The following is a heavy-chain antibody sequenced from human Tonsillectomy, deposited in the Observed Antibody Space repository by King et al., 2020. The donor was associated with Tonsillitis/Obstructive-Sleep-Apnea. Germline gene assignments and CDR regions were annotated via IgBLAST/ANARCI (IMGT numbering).Heavy chain of an antibody. CDR1: GGTFSSYA. V-gene: IGHV1-69*01. CDR3: ARDRSPTLSGMDV. J-gene: IGHJ6*03. CDR2: IIPIFGTA. Sequence: VQLVQSGAEVKKPGSSVKVSCKASGGTFSSYAISWVRQAPGQGLEWMGGIIPIFGTANYAQKFHGRDTITADESTITAYMERSSLRSEDTAVYYCARDRSPTLSGMDVWGKGTTVTVAS.